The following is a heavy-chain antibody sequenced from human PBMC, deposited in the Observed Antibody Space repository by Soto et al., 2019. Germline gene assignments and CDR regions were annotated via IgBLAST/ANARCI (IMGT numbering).Heavy chain of an antibody. CDR3: ASRYCSGGSCYSAGAEYFQH. CDR1: GFTFSSYW. J-gene: IGHJ1*01. Sequence: EVQLVESGGGLVQPGGSLRLSCAASGFTFSSYWMSWVRQAPGKGLEWVANIKQDGSEKDYVDSVKGRFTISRDNAKNSLYLQMNSLRAEDTAVYYCASRYCSGGSCYSAGAEYFQHWGQGTLVTVSS. D-gene: IGHD2-15*01. CDR2: IKQDGSEK. V-gene: IGHV3-7*01.